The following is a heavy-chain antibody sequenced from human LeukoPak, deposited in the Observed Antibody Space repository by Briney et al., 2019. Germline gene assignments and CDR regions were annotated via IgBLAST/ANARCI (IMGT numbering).Heavy chain of an antibody. V-gene: IGHV4-34*01. J-gene: IGHJ6*03. D-gene: IGHD4-11*01. Sequence: PSETLSLTCAVYGGSFSGYYWSWIRQPPGKGLEWIGEINHSGSANYNPSLKSRVTISVDTSKNQFSLKLSSVTAADTAVYYCAIGSANNYVDYYYYMDVWGKGTTVTVSS. CDR1: GGSFSGYY. CDR2: INHSGSA. CDR3: AIGSANNYVDYYYYMDV.